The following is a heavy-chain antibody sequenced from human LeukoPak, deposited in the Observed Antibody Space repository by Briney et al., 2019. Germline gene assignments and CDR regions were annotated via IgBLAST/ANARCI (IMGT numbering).Heavy chain of an antibody. CDR2: IKQDGTEI. CDR1: GFIFSNYW. V-gene: IGHV3-7*01. CDR3: ARERGDSSGYYYRFDY. Sequence: GGSLRLSCAASGFIFSNYWMSWVRQAPGKGLEWVANIKQDGTEINYMDSVKGRFTISRDNAKNSLHLQMNSLRSEDTAVYYCARERGDSSGYYYRFDYWGQGTLVTVSS. J-gene: IGHJ4*02. D-gene: IGHD3-22*01.